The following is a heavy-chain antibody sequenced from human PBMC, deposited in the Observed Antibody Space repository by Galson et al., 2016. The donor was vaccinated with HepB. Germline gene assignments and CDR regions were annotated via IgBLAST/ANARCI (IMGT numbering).Heavy chain of an antibody. CDR3: ARVAGDYYGGAYFDY. J-gene: IGHJ4*02. V-gene: IGHV3-21*01. Sequence: SLRLSCAASGFTFSNRDMTWVRQAPGKGLEWVSSISDNNNYIYYANSVKGRFTISRDNAGNSLYLQMNSLRAEDTAVYYCARVAGDYYGGAYFDYWGRGTLVTVSS. CDR2: ISDNNNYI. D-gene: IGHD3-10*01. CDR1: GFTFSNRD.